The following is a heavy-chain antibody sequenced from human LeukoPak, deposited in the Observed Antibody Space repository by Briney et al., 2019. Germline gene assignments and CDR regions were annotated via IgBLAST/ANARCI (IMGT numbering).Heavy chain of an antibody. J-gene: IGHJ3*02. Sequence: GGSLRLSCAASGITFTNAWMSWVRQAPGKGLEWVGRIKSKTDGVTTDYAAPVKGRFTISRDDSRNTLYLQMNILQTEDTAVYYCTTIHYGDCGEDSFDIWGQGTMVTVSS. V-gene: IGHV3-15*01. CDR1: GITFTNAW. D-gene: IGHD4-17*01. CDR3: TTIHYGDCGEDSFDI. CDR2: IKSKTDGVTT.